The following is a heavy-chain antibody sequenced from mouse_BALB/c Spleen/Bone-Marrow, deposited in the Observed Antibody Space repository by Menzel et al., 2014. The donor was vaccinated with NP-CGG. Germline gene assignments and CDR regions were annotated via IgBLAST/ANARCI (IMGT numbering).Heavy chain of an antibody. Sequence: VQLQQPGGGLVQPGGSLKLSCAASGFDFSTFWMSWVRQAPGKGLEWIGEINPDRRTINYSPSLKDKFVISRDNAKNTLYLLMSKVRSEDTALYYCARLHYYGYGAYWGQGTLVTVSA. D-gene: IGHD1-2*01. V-gene: IGHV4-1*02. CDR1: GFDFSTFW. J-gene: IGHJ3*01. CDR2: INPDRRTI. CDR3: ARLHYYGYGAY.